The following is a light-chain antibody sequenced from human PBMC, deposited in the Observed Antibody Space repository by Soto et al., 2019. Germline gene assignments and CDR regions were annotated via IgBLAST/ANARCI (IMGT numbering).Light chain of an antibody. Sequence: AIQMTQSPSSLSASVGDRVTITCRASQGIRNDLGWYQQEPGKAPKLLIYAASSLESGVPSRFSGSGSGTDFTLTICSLQPEDFATYYCLQDYNYPWTFGQGTKVDI. J-gene: IGKJ1*01. CDR2: AAS. V-gene: IGKV1-6*01. CDR1: QGIRND. CDR3: LQDYNYPWT.